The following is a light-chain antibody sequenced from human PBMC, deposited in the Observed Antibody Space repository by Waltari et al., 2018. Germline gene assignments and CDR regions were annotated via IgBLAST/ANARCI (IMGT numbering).Light chain of an antibody. V-gene: IGLV2-11*01. Sequence: QSALTQPRSVSGSPGQSVTISCTGTSSDVGGYNYVSWYEQHPGKAPKRMIYDVNKRPSGVPDRFAGSKSGNTASLTISGLQTEDEADYYCCSYAGSYTPWVFGGGTKLTVL. CDR2: DVN. CDR1: SSDVGGYNY. J-gene: IGLJ3*02. CDR3: CSYAGSYTPWV.